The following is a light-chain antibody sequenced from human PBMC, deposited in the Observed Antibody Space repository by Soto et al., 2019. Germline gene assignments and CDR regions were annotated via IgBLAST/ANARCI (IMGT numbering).Light chain of an antibody. J-gene: IGLJ1*01. CDR3: SSYPRSSPSV. CDR1: SSDVGGYNY. V-gene: IGLV2-14*01. Sequence: QSALTQPASVSGSPGQSITISCTGTSSDVGGYNYVSWYQQHPGKAPKLMIYEVSNWPSGVSSRFSGSKSGNTASLTISGLQAEDEADYYCSSYPRSSPSVFGTGTKVTV. CDR2: EVS.